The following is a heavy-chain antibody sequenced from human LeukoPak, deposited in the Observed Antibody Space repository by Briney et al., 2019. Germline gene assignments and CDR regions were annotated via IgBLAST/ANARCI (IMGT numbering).Heavy chain of an antibody. D-gene: IGHD3-16*01. J-gene: IGHJ4*02. V-gene: IGHV4-59*08. Sequence: SETLSLTCTVSGGSISSYYWSWTRQPPGKGLEWIGHMSYSGSTSYNPSLKSRVPMAVDTSKNQFSLKLTSMTAADTAVYYCARHGAGGVLDSWGQGTLVTVAS. CDR2: MSYSGST. CDR3: ARHGAGGVLDS. CDR1: GGSISSYY.